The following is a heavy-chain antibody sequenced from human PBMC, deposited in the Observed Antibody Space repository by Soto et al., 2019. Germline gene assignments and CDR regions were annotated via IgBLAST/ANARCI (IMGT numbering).Heavy chain of an antibody. CDR1: GGSFSGYY. V-gene: IGHV4-34*01. CDR2: INHSGST. Sequence: QVQLQQWGAGLLKPSETLSLTCAVYGGSFSGYYWSWIRQPPGKGLEWIGEINHSGSTNYNPSLKSRVTISVDTSKNQFSLKLSSVTAADTAVYYCARCQRRQYHQPSYYGMDVWGQGTTVTVSS. CDR3: ARCQRRQYHQPSYYGMDV. D-gene: IGHD2-2*01. J-gene: IGHJ6*02.